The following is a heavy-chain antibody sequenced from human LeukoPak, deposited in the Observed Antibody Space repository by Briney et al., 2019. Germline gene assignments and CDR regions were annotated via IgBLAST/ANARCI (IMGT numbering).Heavy chain of an antibody. Sequence: KSSETLSLTCTVSGGSISSSYWSWIRQPPGKGLEWIGYISYSESTNYNPSLESRVTMSVDTSKNQFSLKLSSVTAADTAVYYCARVGRGLGAPIAAGGRDAFDIWGQGTMVTVSS. CDR3: ARVGRGLGAPIAAGGRDAFDI. CDR2: ISYSEST. V-gene: IGHV4-59*08. D-gene: IGHD6-13*01. CDR1: GGSISSSY. J-gene: IGHJ3*02.